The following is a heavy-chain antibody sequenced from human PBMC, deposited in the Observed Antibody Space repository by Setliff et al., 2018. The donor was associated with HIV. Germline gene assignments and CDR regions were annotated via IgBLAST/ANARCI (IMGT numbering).Heavy chain of an antibody. J-gene: IGHJ6*03. V-gene: IGHV1-69*13. CDR1: GGTFSSYA. Sequence: WASVKVSCKASGGTFSSYAISWVRQAPGQGLEWMGGIIPIFNTANYAQKFQGRVTITADESTSTAYMELSSLRSEDTAVYYCARIVRPSYYYYYYMDVWGKGTTVTVSS. D-gene: IGHD3-10*02. CDR2: IIPIFNTA. CDR3: ARIVRPSYYYYYYMDV.